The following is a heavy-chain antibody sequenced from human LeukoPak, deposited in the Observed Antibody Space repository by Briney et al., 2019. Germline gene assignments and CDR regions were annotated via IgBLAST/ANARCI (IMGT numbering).Heavy chain of an antibody. CDR2: IRSASYGGAT. V-gene: IGHV3-49*04. CDR3: TRRIVSAF. J-gene: IGHJ1*01. CDR1: GFTFSEYS. Sequence: PGGSLRLSRRGSGFTFSEYSMSWVRQSPGKGLEWLGFIRSASYGGATVYAPSVEGRVNISRDDSRSVSYLHMSSLTVDDTDVYFCTRRIVSAFWGPGALVIVSS. D-gene: IGHD1-26*01.